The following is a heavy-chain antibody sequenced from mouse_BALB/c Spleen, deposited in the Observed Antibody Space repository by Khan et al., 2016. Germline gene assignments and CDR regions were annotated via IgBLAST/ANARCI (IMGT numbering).Heavy chain of an antibody. D-gene: IGHD2-4*01. V-gene: IGHV6-6*02. CDR3: TRSTMITPFAY. Sequence: EVKLEESGGGLVQPGGSMKLSCVASGFTFSNYWMNWVRQSPEKGLEWVAEIRLKSNNYATHYAESVKGRFTISRVDSKSSVYLQMNNLRAEDTGIYYCTRSTMITPFAYWGQGTLVTVSA. J-gene: IGHJ3*01. CDR2: IRLKSNNYAT. CDR1: GFTFSNYW.